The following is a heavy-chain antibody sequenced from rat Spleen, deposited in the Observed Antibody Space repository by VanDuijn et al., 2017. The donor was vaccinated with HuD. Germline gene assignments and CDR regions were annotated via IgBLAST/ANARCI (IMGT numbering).Heavy chain of an antibody. CDR1: GYSITSNY. V-gene: IGHV3-1*01. CDR3: ARYRTTEGIVDYVMDA. CDR2: ISYSGST. J-gene: IGHJ4*01. Sequence: EVQLQESGPGLVKPSQSLSLTCSVTGYSITSNYWGWIRKFPGNKMEWMGYISYSGSTSYNPSLKSRISITRDTSKNQFFLQLNSVTTEDTATYYCARYRTTEGIVDYVMDALGQGASVTVSS. D-gene: IGHD1-11*01.